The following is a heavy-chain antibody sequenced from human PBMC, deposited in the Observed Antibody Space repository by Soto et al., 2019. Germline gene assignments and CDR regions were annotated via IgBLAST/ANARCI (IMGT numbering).Heavy chain of an antibody. CDR3: ARDRWQQLVRYYYGMDV. D-gene: IGHD6-13*01. CDR2: TYYRSKWYN. J-gene: IGHJ6*02. CDR1: GYSVSSNSAA. V-gene: IGHV6-1*01. Sequence: XQTLSLTWAISGYSVSSNSAAWNLIRQSPSRGLEWLGRTYYRSKWYNDYAVSVKSRITINPDTSKNQFSLQLNSVTPEDTAVYYCARDRWQQLVRYYYGMDVWGQGTTVTVSS.